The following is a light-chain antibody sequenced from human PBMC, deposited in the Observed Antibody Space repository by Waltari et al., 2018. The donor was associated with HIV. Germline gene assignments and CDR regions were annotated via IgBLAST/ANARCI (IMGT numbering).Light chain of an antibody. CDR1: SSDIGNHKY. Sequence: QSALTQPASVPGSPGQSITISCVGTSSDIGNHKYVSWFQHHPGKAPKLIIYELSNRPSGVSDRFSGSKAGNTASLTISGLQVEDEAEYYCNSETSAGTYVFGTGTKVTVL. J-gene: IGLJ1*01. V-gene: IGLV2-14*01. CDR3: NSETSAGTYV. CDR2: ELS.